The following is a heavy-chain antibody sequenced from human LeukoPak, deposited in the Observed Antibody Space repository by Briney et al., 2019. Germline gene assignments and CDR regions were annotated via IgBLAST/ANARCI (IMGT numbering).Heavy chain of an antibody. Sequence: SETLSLTCTVSGGSISSGDYYWSWIRQPPGKGLNGFGYNNYSGTTYYNPSLKSRVTISVDTSKSQFSLKLSSVTAADTAVYYCASAYCGGDCTPYWYFDLWVRGTLVAVSS. V-gene: IGHV4-30-4*01. CDR3: ASAYCGGDCTPYWYFDL. CDR1: GGSISSGDYY. CDR2: NNYSGTT. D-gene: IGHD2-21*02. J-gene: IGHJ2*01.